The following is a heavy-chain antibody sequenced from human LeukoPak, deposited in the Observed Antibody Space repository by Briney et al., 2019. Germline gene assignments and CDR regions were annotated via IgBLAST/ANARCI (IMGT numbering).Heavy chain of an antibody. CDR2: IISSGSTI. CDR3: ARDSRYYYDSSGYFDY. CDR1: GFTLSIYE. J-gene: IGHJ4*02. Sequence: PGGPLRLPCAASGFTLSIYEINWVRRAPGKGLEGVSYIISSGSTIYYADSVKGRFTISRDNAKNSLYLQMNSLRAEDTAVYYCARDSRYYYDSSGYFDYWGQGTLVTVSS. V-gene: IGHV3-48*03. D-gene: IGHD3-22*01.